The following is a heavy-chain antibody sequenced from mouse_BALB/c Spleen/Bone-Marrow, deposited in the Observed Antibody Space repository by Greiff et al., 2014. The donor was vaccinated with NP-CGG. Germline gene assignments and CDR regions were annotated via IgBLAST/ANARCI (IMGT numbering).Heavy chain of an antibody. V-gene: IGHV5-4*02. Sequence: EVKLVESGGGLVKPGGSLKLSCAASGFTFSDYYMYWVRQTPEKRLEWVATISDGGGYTYYPDSVWGRFTISRDNAKNNLYLQMRRRKAEDTAMYYCARSGERYGAMDYWGQGTSVNV. D-gene: IGHD2-10*02. CDR2: ISDGGGYT. CDR1: GFTFSDYY. J-gene: IGHJ4*01. CDR3: ARSGERYGAMDY.